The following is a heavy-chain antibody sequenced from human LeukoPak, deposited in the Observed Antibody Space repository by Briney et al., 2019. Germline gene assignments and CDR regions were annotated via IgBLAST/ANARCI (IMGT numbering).Heavy chain of an antibody. CDR2: IYYSAST. J-gene: IGHJ6*02. CDR1: GGSIRGYS. D-gene: IGHD2-2*03. CDR3: ARAPLDFGGMDV. V-gene: IGHV4-59*01. Sequence: SETLSLTCTVLGGSIRGYSWSWVRQPPGKGLEWIGYIYYSASTNYNPSLKSRVIISSDMSKNHFSLKLNSVTAADTAVYYCARAPLDFGGMDVWGQGTTVTVS.